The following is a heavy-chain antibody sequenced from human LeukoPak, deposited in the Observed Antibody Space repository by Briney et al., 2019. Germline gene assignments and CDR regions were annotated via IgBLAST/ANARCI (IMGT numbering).Heavy chain of an antibody. Sequence: VGCLSLSCAASGFTFSHYWMTWVRQAPGKGLEWVANINQEASEKYYVDSVKGRFSISRDNAKNPVYLQMNSLRAEDTAVYYCATGADYDDYFDYWGQGTLVTVSS. CDR2: INQEASEK. CDR3: ATGADYDDYFDY. J-gene: IGHJ4*02. CDR1: GFTFSHYW. D-gene: IGHD4-17*01. V-gene: IGHV3-7*01.